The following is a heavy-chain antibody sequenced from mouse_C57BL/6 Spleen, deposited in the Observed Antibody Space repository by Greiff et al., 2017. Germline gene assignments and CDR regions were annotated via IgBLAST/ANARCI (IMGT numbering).Heavy chain of an antibody. CDR1: GYTFTSYW. CDR2: INPSNGGT. D-gene: IGHD1-1*01. CDR3: ARSTAVVAGSYYAMDY. J-gene: IGHJ4*01. Sequence: QVHVKQPGTELVKPGASVKLSCKASGYTFTSYWMHWVKQRPGQGLEWIGNINPSNGGTNYNEKFKSKATLTVDKSSSTAYMQLSSLTSEDSAVYYCARSTAVVAGSYYAMDYWGQGTSVTVSS. V-gene: IGHV1-53*01.